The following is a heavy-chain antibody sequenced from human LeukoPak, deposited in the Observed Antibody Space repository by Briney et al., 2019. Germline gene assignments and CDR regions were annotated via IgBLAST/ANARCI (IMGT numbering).Heavy chain of an antibody. Sequence: ASVKVSCKASRYTFTDYYIHWVRQAPGQGLEWMGWINPNSGATNYAQKYQGRVTMTRDTSISTAYMELTRLRSDDVAVYYCARSSGGSGRWGDNWFDPWGQGTLVIVSS. V-gene: IGHV1-2*02. CDR3: ARSSGGSGRWGDNWFDP. D-gene: IGHD3-10*01. J-gene: IGHJ5*02. CDR2: INPNSGAT. CDR1: RYTFTDYY.